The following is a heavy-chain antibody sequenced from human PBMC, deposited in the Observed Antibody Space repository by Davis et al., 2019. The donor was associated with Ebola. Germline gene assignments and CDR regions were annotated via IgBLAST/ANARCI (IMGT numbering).Heavy chain of an antibody. CDR2: ISSSSSYI. CDR1: GFTFSSHW. D-gene: IGHD3-22*01. J-gene: IGHJ5*02. CDR3: ARDDT. V-gene: IGHV3-21*01. Sequence: GESLKISCAASGFTFSSHWMSWVRQAPGKGLEWVSSISSSSSYIYYADSVKGRFTISRDNAKNSLYLQMNSLRAEDTAVYYCARDDTWGQGTLVTVSS.